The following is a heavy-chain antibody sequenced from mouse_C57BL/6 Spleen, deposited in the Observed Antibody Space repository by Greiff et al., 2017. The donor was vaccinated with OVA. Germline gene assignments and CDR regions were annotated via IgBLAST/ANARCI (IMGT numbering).Heavy chain of an antibody. J-gene: IGHJ2*01. D-gene: IGHD1-1*01. V-gene: IGHV8-12*01. Sequence: QVTLKESGPGILQSSQTLSLTCSFSGFSLSTSGMGVSWIRQPSGKGLEWLAHIYWDDDKRYNPSLKSRLTISKDTSRNQVFLKITSVDTADTATYYCARSPNYYGSSRYYFDYWGQGTTLTVSS. CDR2: IYWDDDK. CDR1: GFSLSTSGMG. CDR3: ARSPNYYGSSRYYFDY.